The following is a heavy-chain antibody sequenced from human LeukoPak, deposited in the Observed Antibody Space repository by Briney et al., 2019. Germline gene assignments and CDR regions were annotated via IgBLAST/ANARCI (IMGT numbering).Heavy chain of an antibody. CDR2: ISSTGSTI. D-gene: IGHD6-6*01. J-gene: IGHJ4*02. V-gene: IGHV3-48*03. CDR3: ARGYSSSSWSLFDY. Sequence: GGSLRLSCAASGFTFSSYEMIWVRQAPGKGLEWVSYISSTGSTIYYADSVKGRFTISRDNAKNSLYLQMNSLRAEDTAVYYCARGYSSSSWSLFDYWGQGTLVTVSS. CDR1: GFTFSSYE.